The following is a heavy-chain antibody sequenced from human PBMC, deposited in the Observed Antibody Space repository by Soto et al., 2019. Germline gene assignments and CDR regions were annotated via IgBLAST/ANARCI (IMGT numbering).Heavy chain of an antibody. J-gene: IGHJ6*02. D-gene: IGHD2-15*01. V-gene: IGHV3-74*01. CDR2: INGDGSTT. Sequence: EVQLVESGGDLVQPGGSLRLSCAASGLTFSSHWMHWVRQAPGKGLVWVSHINGDGSTTRYADSVKGRFTISRDNAKNTLYLQMNSLRAEDTAVYYCAIYSGVWGHGTTVTVSS. CDR3: AIYSGV. CDR1: GLTFSSHW.